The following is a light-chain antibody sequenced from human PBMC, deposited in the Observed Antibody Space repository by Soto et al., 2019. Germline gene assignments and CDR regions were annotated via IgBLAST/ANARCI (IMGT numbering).Light chain of an antibody. V-gene: IGKV3-20*01. CDR1: QSVSNNY. Sequence: EIVLTQSPGTLSLSPGERATLSCRASQSVSNNYLAWYQQKPGQAPRLLIYGASNRATGIPDRFSGSGSGTEFTLTISSLQSEDFAVYYCLQYSDWPPRYTFGQGTKLEIK. CDR3: LQYSDWPPRYT. J-gene: IGKJ2*01. CDR2: GAS.